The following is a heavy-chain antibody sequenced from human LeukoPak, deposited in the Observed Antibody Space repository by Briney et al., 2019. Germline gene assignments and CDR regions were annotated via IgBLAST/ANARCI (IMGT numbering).Heavy chain of an antibody. J-gene: IGHJ4*02. Sequence: PSETLSLTCTVSSGSISSYYWSWIRLPPGKGLEWIGYIYYTGATYYNPSLKSRVTISLDTSKNQFSLKLSSVTAADAAVYYCARAGYSYGTGYYFHYWGQGALVTVSS. CDR3: ARAGYSYGTGYYFHY. CDR1: SGSISSYY. V-gene: IGHV4-59*01. CDR2: IYYTGAT. D-gene: IGHD5-18*01.